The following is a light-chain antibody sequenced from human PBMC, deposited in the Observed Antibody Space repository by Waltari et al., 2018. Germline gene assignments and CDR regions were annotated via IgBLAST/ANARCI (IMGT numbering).Light chain of an antibody. V-gene: IGKV1-5*03. CDR2: MAS. CDR1: QSVGTW. CDR3: QQYSSFST. J-gene: IGKJ2*01. Sequence: DIQMTQSPSTLSASVADSVTISCRASQSVGTWLAWYQQKPGKAPKLLIYMASSLESGVPSRFSGSGSGTEFTLTISGLQPDDFATYSCQQYSSFSTLGQGTKV.